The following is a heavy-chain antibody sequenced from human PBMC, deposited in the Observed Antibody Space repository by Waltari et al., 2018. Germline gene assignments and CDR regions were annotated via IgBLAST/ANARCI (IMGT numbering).Heavy chain of an antibody. D-gene: IGHD1-26*01. CDR1: GDSISSGPW. V-gene: IGHV4-4*02. CDR2: IYHSGVS. Sequence: QVQLQESGPGLVKPSGTLSLTCAISGDSISSGPWWSWVRQSPGKGLEWIGEIYHSGVSNYNPSLRSRVSIAVDKSKNQFSLNLSSVTAADTAVYYCASVGLSGSYYFNYWGRGTLVTVSS. CDR3: ASVGLSGSYYFNY. J-gene: IGHJ4*02.